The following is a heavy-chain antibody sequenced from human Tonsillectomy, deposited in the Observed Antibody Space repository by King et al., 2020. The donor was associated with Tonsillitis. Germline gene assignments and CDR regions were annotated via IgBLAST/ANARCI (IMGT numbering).Heavy chain of an antibody. V-gene: IGHV1-3*01. CDR1: GYTFSNYA. CDR3: ARDQDDVYNYWFDP. Sequence: QLVQSGAEVKKPGASVKVSCKASGYTFSNYAVNWVRQAPGQRLEWMGWINVDNGNTRYSQKFQGRVTLTRDTSASTAYMDLSSMSSDATAVYYCARDQDDVYNYWFDPWGQGTLVTVST. CDR2: INVDNGNT. J-gene: IGHJ5*02. D-gene: IGHD1-1*01.